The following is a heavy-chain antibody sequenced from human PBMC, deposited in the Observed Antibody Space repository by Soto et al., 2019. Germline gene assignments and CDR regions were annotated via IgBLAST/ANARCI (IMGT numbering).Heavy chain of an antibody. CDR2: LVPVFGTA. J-gene: IGHJ4*02. Sequence: SVKVSCKASGGTFSSLAISWVRQAPGQGLEWMGGLVPVFGTANYAQKFQGRVTITADTSTSTSYMELGSLRSEDTAVYYCARSPGVFDYWGQGPRGTVSS. D-gene: IGHD3-10*01. CDR1: GGTFSSLA. V-gene: IGHV1-69*06. CDR3: ARSPGVFDY.